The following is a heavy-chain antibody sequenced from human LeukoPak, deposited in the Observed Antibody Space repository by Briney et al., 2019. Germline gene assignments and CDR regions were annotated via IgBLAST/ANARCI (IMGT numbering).Heavy chain of an antibody. V-gene: IGHV3-23*01. CDR3: AKVAVDTAMLTVLLITTYFDY. J-gene: IGHJ4*02. D-gene: IGHD5-18*01. CDR2: ISGSGGST. Sequence: GGSLRLSCAASGFTFSSYAMSWVRQAPGKGLEWVSTISGSGGSTHYADFVKGRFTISRDDSKNTLYLQMNSLRADDTAAYYCAKVAVDTAMLTVLLITTYFDYWGQGTLVTVSS. CDR1: GFTFSSYA.